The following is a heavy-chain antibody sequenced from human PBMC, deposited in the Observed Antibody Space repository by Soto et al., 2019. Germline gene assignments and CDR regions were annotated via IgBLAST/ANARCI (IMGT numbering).Heavy chain of an antibody. CDR2: MNSNSGKT. J-gene: IGHJ6*02. CDR3: ARERTGTTIMDV. Sequence: QVQLVQAGAAVKKPGASVKVSCKASGDTFTSYDINWVRQATGQGLEWMGWMNSNSGKTGYAQKFQGRFTMTRNIAISTAYMGLRSLRSEDTAVYYCARERTGTTIMDVWVQGTTVTVSS. CDR1: GDTFTSYD. D-gene: IGHD1-1*01. V-gene: IGHV1-8*01.